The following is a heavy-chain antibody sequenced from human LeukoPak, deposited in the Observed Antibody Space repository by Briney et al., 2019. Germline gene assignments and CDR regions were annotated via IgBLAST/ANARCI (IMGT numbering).Heavy chain of an antibody. Sequence: GGSLRLSCAASGVTVSRNYMSWVRQAPGKGLEWVSLTYSDGSTSYTESVKGRFTISRDNSKNTLSLQLNSLRAEDTAVYYCARDGGSSTKEPTGGYYYYGMDVWGQGTTVTVSS. D-gene: IGHD1-1*01. CDR3: ARDGGSSTKEPTGGYYYYGMDV. CDR2: TYSDGST. CDR1: GVTVSRNY. V-gene: IGHV3-53*01. J-gene: IGHJ6*02.